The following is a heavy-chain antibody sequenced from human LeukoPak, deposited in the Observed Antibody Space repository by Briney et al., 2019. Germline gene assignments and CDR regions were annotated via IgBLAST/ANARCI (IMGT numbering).Heavy chain of an antibody. CDR3: ARGRYQLSP. Sequence: SETLSLTCTVSNGSINTYYWSWIRQPPGKGLEWIGYIYYSGSTNYNPSLKSRDTISVDTSKNQFSLKLSSVTAADTAVYYCARGRYQLSPWGQGTLVAVSS. D-gene: IGHD2-2*01. J-gene: IGHJ5*02. CDR2: IYYSGST. V-gene: IGHV4-59*01. CDR1: NGSINTYY.